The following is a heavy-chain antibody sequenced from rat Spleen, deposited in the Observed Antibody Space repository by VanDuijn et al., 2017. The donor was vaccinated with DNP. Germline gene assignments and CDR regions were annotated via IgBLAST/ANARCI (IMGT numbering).Heavy chain of an antibody. CDR3: ARGDILRSFDY. Sequence: EVQLQESGPGLVKPSQSLSLTCSVTGYSITSNYWGWIRKFPGHKLEWMGYINSAGSTNYNPSLKGRISITSETSKNQFFLQVNSVTTEDTATYYCARGDILRSFDYWGQGVMVTVSS. D-gene: IGHD1-6*01. V-gene: IGHV3-3*01. CDR1: GYSITSNY. J-gene: IGHJ2*01. CDR2: INSAGST.